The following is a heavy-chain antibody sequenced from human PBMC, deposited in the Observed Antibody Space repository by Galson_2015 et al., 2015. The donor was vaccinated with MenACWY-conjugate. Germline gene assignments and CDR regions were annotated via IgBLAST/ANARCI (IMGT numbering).Heavy chain of an antibody. J-gene: IGHJ3*02. CDR2: IKSKTDGGTT. V-gene: IGHV3-15*07. D-gene: IGHD3-22*01. CDR1: GFTFSNAW. Sequence: SLRLSCAASGFTFSNAWMNWVRQAPGKGLEWVGRIKSKTDGGTTDYAAPVKGRFTISRDDSKNTLYLQMNSLKTEDTAVYYCTPDSTMIDPEHAVDIWGQGTMVTVSS. CDR3: TPDSTMIDPEHAVDI.